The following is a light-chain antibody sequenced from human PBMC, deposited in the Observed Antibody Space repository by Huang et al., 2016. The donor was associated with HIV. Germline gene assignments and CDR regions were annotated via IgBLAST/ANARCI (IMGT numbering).Light chain of an antibody. CDR1: QGISNS. V-gene: IGKV1-NL1*01. CDR3: QQYFTSPPLT. Sequence: DIQMTQSPSSRSASVGDRVTITCRASQGISNSLAWYQQKPGRAPKLLVYAASRLGSGVPSRFSGRGSGTDYTLTISRLQPEDFATYYCQQYFTSPPLTFGGGTKVEIK. CDR2: AAS. J-gene: IGKJ4*01.